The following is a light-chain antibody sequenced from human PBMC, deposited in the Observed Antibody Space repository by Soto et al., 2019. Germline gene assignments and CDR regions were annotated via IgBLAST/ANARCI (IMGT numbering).Light chain of an antibody. CDR2: KAS. Sequence: DIQMTQSPSTLSASVGDRVTITCRGSQSISSWLAWYQRKPGKAPKLLIYKASNLESGVPSRFSGSGSGTELTLTISSLETEDFANYYCQQYRGYSTWTFGQGTKVDI. J-gene: IGKJ1*01. CDR1: QSISSW. V-gene: IGKV1-5*03. CDR3: QQYRGYSTWT.